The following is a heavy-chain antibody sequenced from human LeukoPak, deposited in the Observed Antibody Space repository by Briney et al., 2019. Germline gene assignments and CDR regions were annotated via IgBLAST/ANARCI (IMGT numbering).Heavy chain of an antibody. CDR2: ISGSGGST. CDR3: AKDPQKQQRVRPYYMDV. D-gene: IGHD6-13*01. Sequence: GGSLRLSCAASGFTFSSYAMSWVRQAPGKGLEWVSAISGSGGSTYYADSVKGRFTISRDNSKNTLYLQMNSLRAEDTAVYYCAKDPQKQQRVRPYYMDVWGKGTTVTVSS. J-gene: IGHJ6*03. CDR1: GFTFSSYA. V-gene: IGHV3-23*01.